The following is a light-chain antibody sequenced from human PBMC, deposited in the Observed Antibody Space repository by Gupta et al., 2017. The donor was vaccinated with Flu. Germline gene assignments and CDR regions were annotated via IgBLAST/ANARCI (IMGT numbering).Light chain of an antibody. J-gene: IGLJ2*01. V-gene: IGLV2-14*01. CDR1: SSAVGGYNY. Sequence: QSALTQPASVSGSPGQSITISCTGFSSAVGGYNYLSWYQQHPGKAPKLMIYEVSNRPSGVSVRFSGSKSGNTASLTISGLQAEDEADYYCSSYTGSTLVVFGGGTKVTVL. CDR2: EVS. CDR3: SSYTGSTLVV.